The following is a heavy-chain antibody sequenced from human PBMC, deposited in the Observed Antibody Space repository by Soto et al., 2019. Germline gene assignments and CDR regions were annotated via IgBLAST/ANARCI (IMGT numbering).Heavy chain of an antibody. V-gene: IGHV4-39*01. CDR1: GGSISSSSYY. Sequence: PSETLSLTCTVSGGSISSSSYYWGWIRQPPGKWLEWIGSIYYSGSTYHNPSLKSRVTISVDTSKNQFSLNLSSVTAADTAVYYCARHRNYYYYGMDVWGQGTTVTVSS. CDR3: ARHRNYYYYGMDV. CDR2: IYYSGST. J-gene: IGHJ6*02.